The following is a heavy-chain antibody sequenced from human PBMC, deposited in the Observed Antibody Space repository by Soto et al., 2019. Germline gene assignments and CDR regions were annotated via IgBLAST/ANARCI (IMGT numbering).Heavy chain of an antibody. CDR1: GFTFSSYA. CDR2: ISGSGGST. Sequence: GGSLRLCCAASGFTFSSYAMSWVRQAPGKGLELVSAISGSGGSTYYADSVKGRFTISRDNSKNTLYLQMNSLRAEDTAVYYCAKRLDTYYYDSSGYYFQAYYFDYWGQGTLVTVSS. J-gene: IGHJ4*02. D-gene: IGHD3-22*01. CDR3: AKRLDTYYYDSSGYYFQAYYFDY. V-gene: IGHV3-23*01.